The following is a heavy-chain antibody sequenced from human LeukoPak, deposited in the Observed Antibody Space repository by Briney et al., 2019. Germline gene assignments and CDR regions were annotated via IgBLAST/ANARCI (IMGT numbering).Heavy chain of an antibody. D-gene: IGHD2-2*01. Sequence: GGSLRLSCAASGFTFSTYWMSWVRQAPGKGLEWVANVNLDGSEKYYVDSVKGRFTISRDNAKTSLYLQMNSLRAEDTAVYYCARDTEQVVGSWYFDLWGRGTLVTVSS. V-gene: IGHV3-7*01. J-gene: IGHJ2*01. CDR2: VNLDGSEK. CDR1: GFTFSTYW. CDR3: ARDTEQVVGSWYFDL.